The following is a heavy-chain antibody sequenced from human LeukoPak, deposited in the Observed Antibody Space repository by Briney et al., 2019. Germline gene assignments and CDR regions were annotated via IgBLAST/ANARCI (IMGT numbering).Heavy chain of an antibody. J-gene: IGHJ4*02. Sequence: GGSLRLSCAASGFTFSSYAKSWVRQAPGKGLEWVSTIGDNGDSTYYADSVKGRFTISRDNSKNTLYLQMNSLRAQDTAVYYCAKYDYGGNPNEYYFDYWGQGTLVTVSS. CDR2: IGDNGDST. CDR1: GFTFSSYA. D-gene: IGHD4-23*01. CDR3: AKYDYGGNPNEYYFDY. V-gene: IGHV3-23*01.